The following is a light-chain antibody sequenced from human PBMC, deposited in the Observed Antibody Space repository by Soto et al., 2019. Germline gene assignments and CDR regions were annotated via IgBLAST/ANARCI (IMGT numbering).Light chain of an antibody. CDR3: MQALQTPYT. J-gene: IGKJ2*01. CDR1: QRLLHSNGNIF. V-gene: IGKV2-28*01. Sequence: EIVMTQSPPSLTVTPGEPASISCRSSQRLLHSNGNIFLDWYLQKPGQSPQLLIYLGSNRASGVPDRVSGSGAGTDFTLRISRVEAEDVGVYYCMQALQTPYTFDQGTKLEIK. CDR2: LGS.